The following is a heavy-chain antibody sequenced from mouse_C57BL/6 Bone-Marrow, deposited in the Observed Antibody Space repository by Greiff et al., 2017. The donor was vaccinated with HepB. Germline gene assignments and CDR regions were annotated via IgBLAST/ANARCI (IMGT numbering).Heavy chain of an antibody. D-gene: IGHD2-13*01. Sequence: EVQGVESGGGLVKPGGSLKLSCAASGFTFSDYGMHWVRQAPEQGLEWVAYISSGSSTIYYADTVKGRFTITRDNAKNTLFLQMTSLRSEDTAMYYCARKVRRYAMDYWGQGTSVTVSS. CDR2: ISSGSSTI. CDR1: GFTFSDYG. J-gene: IGHJ4*01. V-gene: IGHV5-17*01. CDR3: ARKVRRYAMDY.